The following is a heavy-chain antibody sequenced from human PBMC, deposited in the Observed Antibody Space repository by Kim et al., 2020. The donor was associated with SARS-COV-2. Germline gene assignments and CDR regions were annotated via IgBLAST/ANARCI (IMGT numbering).Heavy chain of an antibody. V-gene: IGHV3-33*05. CDR3: ARSTVVTEGDY. CDR1: GFTFSSYG. J-gene: IGHJ4*02. CDR2: ISYDGSNK. D-gene: IGHD2-15*01. Sequence: GGSLRLSCAASGFTFSSYGMHWVRKAPGKGLEWVAVISYDGSNKYYADSVKGRFTISRDNSKNTLYLQMNSLRAEDTAVYYCARSTVVTEGDYWGQGTLVTVSS.